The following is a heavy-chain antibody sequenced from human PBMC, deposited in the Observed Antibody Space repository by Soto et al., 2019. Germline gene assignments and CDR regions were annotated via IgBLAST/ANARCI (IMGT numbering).Heavy chain of an antibody. CDR2: ISSSSTI. Sequence: GGSLRLSCAASGFTFSSYSMNWVRQAPGKGLEWVSYISSSSTIYYADSVKGRFTISRDNAKNSLYLQMNSLRAEDTAVYYCTSPWGSGEYYYYYMDVWGKGTTVTVSS. J-gene: IGHJ6*03. V-gene: IGHV3-48*01. CDR1: GFTFSSYS. D-gene: IGHD6-19*01. CDR3: TSPWGSGEYYYYYMDV.